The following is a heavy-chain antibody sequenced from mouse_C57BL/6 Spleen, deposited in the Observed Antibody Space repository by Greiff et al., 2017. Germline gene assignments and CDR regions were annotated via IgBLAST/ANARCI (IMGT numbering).Heavy chain of an antibody. Sequence: EVQLVESVAELVRPGASVKLSCTASGFNIKNTYMHWVKQRPEQGLEWIGRIVPANGNTKYAPKFPGKATITADTSSNTAYLQLSSLTSEDTAIYYCARWSTMVTTQPFDYWGQGTTLTVSS. CDR3: ARWSTMVTTQPFDY. J-gene: IGHJ2*01. D-gene: IGHD2-2*01. CDR2: IVPANGNT. V-gene: IGHV14-3*01. CDR1: GFNIKNTY.